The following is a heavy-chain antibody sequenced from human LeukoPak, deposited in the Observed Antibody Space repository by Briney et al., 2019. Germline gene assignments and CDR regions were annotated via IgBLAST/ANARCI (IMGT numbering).Heavy chain of an antibody. CDR1: GGSFSGYY. V-gene: IGHV4-34*01. D-gene: IGHD6-6*01. J-gene: IGHJ4*02. Sequence: PSETLSLTCAVYGGSFSGYYWSWIRQPPGKGLEWIGEINHSGSTNYNPSLKSRVTISVDTSKNQFSLKLSSVTAADTAVYYCARGLEREYSSSLGPARFDYWGQGTLATVSS. CDR2: INHSGST. CDR3: ARGLEREYSSSLGPARFDY.